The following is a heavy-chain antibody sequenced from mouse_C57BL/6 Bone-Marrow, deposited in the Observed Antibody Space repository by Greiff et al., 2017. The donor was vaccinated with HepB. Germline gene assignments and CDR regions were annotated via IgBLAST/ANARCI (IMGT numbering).Heavy chain of an antibody. J-gene: IGHJ2*01. Sequence: QVQLQQPGAELVKPGASVKMSCKASGYTFTSYWITWVKQRPGQGLEWIGDIYPGSGSTNYNEKFKSKATLTVDTSSSTAYMQLSSLTSEDSAVYYCARGDYYGSRAGYWLQGTTLTVSS. CDR3: ARGDYYGSRAGY. CDR1: GYTFTSYW. CDR2: IYPGSGST. D-gene: IGHD1-1*01. V-gene: IGHV1-55*01.